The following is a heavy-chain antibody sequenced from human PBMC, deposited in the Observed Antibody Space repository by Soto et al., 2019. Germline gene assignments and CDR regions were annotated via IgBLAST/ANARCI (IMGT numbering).Heavy chain of an antibody. CDR2: ISVSGGTT. J-gene: IGHJ4*02. CDR3: EKGLYYYDSSGYRDFDY. V-gene: IGHV3-23*01. Sequence: GVSLRLSCAASGFTFNNYALTWVRQAPGKGLEWVSTISVSGGTTHYSDSVKGRFTISRDNSKKTVYLQMHGLRADDTDVYYCEKGLYYYDSSGYRDFDYWGQGALVT. CDR1: GFTFNNYA. D-gene: IGHD3-22*01.